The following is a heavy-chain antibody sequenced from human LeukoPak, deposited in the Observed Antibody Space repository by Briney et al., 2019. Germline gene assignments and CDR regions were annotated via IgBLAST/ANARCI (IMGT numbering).Heavy chain of an antibody. J-gene: IGHJ3*02. CDR1: GFTFGDSA. Sequence: GGSLRLSCTASGFTFGDSAMSWVRQAPGKGLEWVANIKQDASEKYYVDSVKGRFTISRDNGKNSLYLQMNSLRAEDTAMYYCARARYSGSFYGAFDIWGQGTMVTVSS. V-gene: IGHV3-7*01. CDR3: ARARYSGSFYGAFDI. D-gene: IGHD1-26*01. CDR2: IKQDASEK.